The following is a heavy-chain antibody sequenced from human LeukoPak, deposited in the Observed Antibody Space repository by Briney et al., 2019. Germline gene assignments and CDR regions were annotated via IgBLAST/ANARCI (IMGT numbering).Heavy chain of an antibody. J-gene: IGHJ4*02. V-gene: IGHV3-21*01. Sequence: GGSLRLSCAASGFTFSSYSMNWVRQAPGKGLEWVSSISSSSSYIYYADSVKGRFTISRDNAKNSLYLQMNSVRAEDTAVYYCARDSAAAGPVDYWGQGTLVTVSS. D-gene: IGHD6-13*01. CDR1: GFTFSSYS. CDR2: ISSSSSYI. CDR3: ARDSAAAGPVDY.